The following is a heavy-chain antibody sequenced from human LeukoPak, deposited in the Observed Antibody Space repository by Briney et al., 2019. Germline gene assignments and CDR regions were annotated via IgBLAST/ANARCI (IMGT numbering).Heavy chain of an antibody. Sequence: PGGCLRLAFSASGFTFHDYVMHWICQGPGKGVEWGAVVSYDGSNKFYARSVEGQFTISRDNSKNTLYLQMNSLRAEDTAVYYCARDLFPKQLVVPCFDYWGQGTLVIVSS. D-gene: IGHD6-6*01. CDR2: VSYDGSNK. CDR3: ARDLFPKQLVVPCFDY. CDR1: GFTFHDYV. V-gene: IGHV3-30*01. J-gene: IGHJ4*01.